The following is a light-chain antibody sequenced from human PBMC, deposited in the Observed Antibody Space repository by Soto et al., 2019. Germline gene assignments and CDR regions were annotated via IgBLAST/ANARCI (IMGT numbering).Light chain of an antibody. Sequence: IVLAQSAGTLSLAPGERATLSCRASQSVSSSYLAWYQQKPGQAPRHLIYGASSRATGIPDRFSGSGSGTDVTLTISRLGPEDFAVYYCQEYGSSPPVTFGGGTNVDIK. J-gene: IGKJ4*01. CDR1: QSVSSSY. V-gene: IGKV3-20*01. CDR3: QEYGSSPPVT. CDR2: GAS.